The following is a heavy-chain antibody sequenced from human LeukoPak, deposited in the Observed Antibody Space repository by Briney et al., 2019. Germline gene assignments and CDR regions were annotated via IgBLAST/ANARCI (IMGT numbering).Heavy chain of an antibody. J-gene: IGHJ4*02. V-gene: IGHV3-7*01. CDR2: IKEDGGEI. CDR1: EFTFSNYW. CDR3: VRDRGYSTYDY. D-gene: IGHD2-15*01. Sequence: GGSLRLSCVASEFTFSNYWVAWVRQAPGKGPEWVANIKEDGGEINYVDSVKGRFTIPRDNARNSLYLQMNSLRAEDTAVYYCVRDRGYSTYDYWGQGTLASVSS.